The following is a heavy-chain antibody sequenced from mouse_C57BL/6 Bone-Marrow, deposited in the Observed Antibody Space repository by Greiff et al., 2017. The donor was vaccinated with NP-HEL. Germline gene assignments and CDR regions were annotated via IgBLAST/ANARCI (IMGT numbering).Heavy chain of an antibody. V-gene: IGHV1-81*01. J-gene: IGHJ2*01. D-gene: IGHD1-1*01. CDR2: IYPRSGNT. CDR3: ARGPSVVAVDY. CDR1: GYTFTSYG. Sequence: VKLVESGAELARPGASVKLSCKASGYTFTSYGISWVKQRTGQGLEWIGEIYPRSGNTYYNEKFKGKATLTADKSSSTAYMELRSLTSEDSAVYFCARGPSVVAVDYWGQGTTLTVSS.